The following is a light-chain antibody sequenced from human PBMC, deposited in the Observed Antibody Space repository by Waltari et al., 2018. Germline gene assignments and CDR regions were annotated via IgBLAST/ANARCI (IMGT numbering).Light chain of an antibody. CDR1: FSVVGAYDY. CDR3: SSYTTRGTWV. Sequence: QSALTQPASVSGSPGPSITFSCTGAFSVVGAYDYFSWSQPLPGRAPNLLIYDVSHRPSGVSDRLSGSKSGNTASLTISGLQPEDEADYYCSSYTTRGTWVFGGGTKLTVL. V-gene: IGLV2-14*03. CDR2: DVS. J-gene: IGLJ3*02.